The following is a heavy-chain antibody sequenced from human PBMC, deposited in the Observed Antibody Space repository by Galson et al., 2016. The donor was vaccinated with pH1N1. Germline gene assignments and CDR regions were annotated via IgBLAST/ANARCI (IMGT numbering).Heavy chain of an antibody. Sequence: SLRLSCAASGFGISTYWMTWVRQAPGKGLEWVANIGQDGSKIYYVDSVKGRFTISRDNAKNSLYLQTNSLRREDTAVYYCARAIGAADSLWGQGTLVTVSS. D-gene: IGHD6-13*01. CDR3: ARAIGAADSL. V-gene: IGHV3-7*04. CDR2: IGQDGSKI. CDR1: GFGISTYW. J-gene: IGHJ4*02.